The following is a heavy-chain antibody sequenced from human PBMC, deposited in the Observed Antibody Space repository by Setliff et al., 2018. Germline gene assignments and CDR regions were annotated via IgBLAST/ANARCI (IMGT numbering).Heavy chain of an antibody. CDR2: ISTSGST. CDR3: VRSMPDTANFDY. D-gene: IGHD5-18*01. V-gene: IGHV4-4*07. CDR1: GGSISGYY. J-gene: IGHJ4*02. Sequence: SETLSLTCTVSGGSISGYYWSWIRQPAGKGLEWSGRISTSGSTNYNPSHKSRLTISVDTSKNQFSLKVTSVTAADTAVYYCVRSMPDTANFDYWGQGTLVTVSS.